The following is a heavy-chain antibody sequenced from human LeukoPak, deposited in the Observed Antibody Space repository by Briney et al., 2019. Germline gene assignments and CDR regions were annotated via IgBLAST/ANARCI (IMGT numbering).Heavy chain of an antibody. CDR1: GFDLTHFG. CDR3: ARVGYSNSYDY. Sequence: ASVEVSCKASGFDLTHFGISWVRQATGQGLEWMGWMNPNTGNAGYAQKFQDRVTITWDASIRTAYMDLSSLRSEDTAVYYCARVGYSNSYDYWGQGTLVTVSS. D-gene: IGHD4-11*01. CDR2: MNPNTGNA. J-gene: IGHJ4*02. V-gene: IGHV1-8*03.